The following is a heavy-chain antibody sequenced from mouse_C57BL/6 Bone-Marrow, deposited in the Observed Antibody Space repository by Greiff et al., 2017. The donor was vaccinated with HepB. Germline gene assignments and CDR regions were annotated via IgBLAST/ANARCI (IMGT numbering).Heavy chain of an antibody. CDR2: ISSGGDYI. V-gene: IGHV5-9-1*02. CDR3: TRESYYDYDGAMDY. J-gene: IGHJ4*01. Sequence: EVNLVESGEGLVKPGGSLKLSCAASGFTFSSYAMSWVRQTPEKRLEWVAYISSGGDYIYYADTVKGRFTISRDNARNTLYLQMSSLKSEDTAMYYCTRESYYDYDGAMDYWGQGTSVTVSS. CDR1: GFTFSSYA. D-gene: IGHD2-4*01.